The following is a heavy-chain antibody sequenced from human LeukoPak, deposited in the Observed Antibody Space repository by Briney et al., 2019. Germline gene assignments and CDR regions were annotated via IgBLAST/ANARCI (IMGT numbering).Heavy chain of an antibody. CDR3: ARAYVVVTATLYYFDY. CDR1: GGSFSGYY. CDR2: INHSGST. D-gene: IGHD2-21*02. J-gene: IGHJ4*02. Sequence: SETLSLTCAIYGGSFSGYYWSWIRQPPGKGLEWIGEINHSGSTNYNPSLKSRVTISVDTSKNQFSLKLSSVTAADTAVYYCARAYVVVTATLYYFDYWGQGTLVTVSS. V-gene: IGHV4-34*01.